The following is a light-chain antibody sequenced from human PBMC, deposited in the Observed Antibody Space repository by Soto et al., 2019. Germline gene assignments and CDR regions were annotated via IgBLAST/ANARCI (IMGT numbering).Light chain of an antibody. V-gene: IGLV1-44*01. CDR3: AAWYDSLNGYV. CDR1: RSNIGSNT. J-gene: IGLJ1*01. CDR2: SNN. Sequence: QSVLTQPPSASGTPGQRVTISCSGSRSNIGSNTVNWYQQLPGTAPKLLIYSNNPRPSGVPDRFSRSKSGTSASLAISGLQSEDEADYYCAAWYDSLNGYVFGTGTKLTVL.